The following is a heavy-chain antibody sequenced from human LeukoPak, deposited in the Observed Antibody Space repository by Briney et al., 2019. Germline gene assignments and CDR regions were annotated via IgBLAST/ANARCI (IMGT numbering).Heavy chain of an antibody. V-gene: IGHV3-23*01. Sequence: PGGSLRLSCAASGFTFSSYAMSWVRQAPGKGLEWVSAISGSGASTYYADSVKGRFTISRDNSKNTLYLQMNSLRAEETAVYYCATAGSSGYYAYFDYWGQGTLVTVSS. CDR1: GFTFSSYA. D-gene: IGHD3-22*01. CDR2: ISGSGAST. CDR3: ATAGSSGYYAYFDY. J-gene: IGHJ4*02.